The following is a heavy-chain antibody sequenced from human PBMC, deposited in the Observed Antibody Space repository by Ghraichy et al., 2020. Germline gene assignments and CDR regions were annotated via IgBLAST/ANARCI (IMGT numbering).Heavy chain of an antibody. D-gene: IGHD3-22*01. J-gene: IGHJ6*03. CDR2: IKQDGSEK. Sequence: GESLNISCAASGFTFSSYWMSWVRQAPGKGLEWVANIKQDGSEKYYVDSVKGRFTISRDNAKNSLYLQMNSLRAEDTAVYYCARNKVYYYDSSGYTYYYYYMDVWGKGTTVTVSS. V-gene: IGHV3-7*03. CDR3: ARNKVYYYDSSGYTYYYYYMDV. CDR1: GFTFSSYW.